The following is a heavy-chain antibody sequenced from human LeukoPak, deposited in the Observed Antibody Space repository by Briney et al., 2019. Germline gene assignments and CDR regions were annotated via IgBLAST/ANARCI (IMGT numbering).Heavy chain of an antibody. CDR2: INHSGNT. D-gene: IGHD2-2*01. J-gene: IGHJ6*03. CDR1: GGSFRGYY. Sequence: PETLSLTCDVYGGSFRGYYWSWIRQPPGKGLEWIGEINHSGNTNYNPSLKSRVTMSVDTSKKQFSLKLSSVTAADTAFYYCARRVVVPAAMVRDFYYYMDVWGKGTMVAVS. V-gene: IGHV4-34*01. CDR3: ARRVVVPAAMVRDFYYYMDV.